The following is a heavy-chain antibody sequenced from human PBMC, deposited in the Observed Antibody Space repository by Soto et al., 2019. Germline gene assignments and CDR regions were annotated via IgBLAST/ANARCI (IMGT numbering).Heavy chain of an antibody. J-gene: IGHJ3*01. CDR3: ARDILSVGPRANDAFEV. CDR2: INPDNGNT. Sequence: QVQLVQSGAEVRKPGASVNISCRASGFSFSDNLINWVRQAPGQSLEWMGWINPDNGNTRNSQTFQGRVTIARHSSASIAYVEVSDLTSEDTAVYYCARDILSVGPRANDAFEVWGQGTMVTVSS. D-gene: IGHD2-8*02. CDR1: GFSFSDNL. V-gene: IGHV1-3*01.